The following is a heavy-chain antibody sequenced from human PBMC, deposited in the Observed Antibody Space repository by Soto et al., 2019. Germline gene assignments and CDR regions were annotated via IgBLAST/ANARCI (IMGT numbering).Heavy chain of an antibody. V-gene: IGHV3-23*01. CDR2: ISGSGGST. CDR3: AKAGYSGYDWVSDYYYMDG. J-gene: IGHJ6*03. D-gene: IGHD5-12*01. Sequence: EVQLLASGGGLVQPGGSLRLSCAASGFTFSSYAMNWDRQATGKGLEWVSAISGSGGSTYYADSVKGRFTISRDNSKNTLYLQMNSLRAEDTAVYDCAKAGYSGYDWVSDYYYMDGWGKGTTVTFAS. CDR1: GFTFSSYA.